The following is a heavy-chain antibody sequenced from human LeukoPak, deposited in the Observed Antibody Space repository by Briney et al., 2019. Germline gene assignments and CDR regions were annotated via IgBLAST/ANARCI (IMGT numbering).Heavy chain of an antibody. D-gene: IGHD6-19*01. CDR2: IYYSGST. CDR1: GGSISSYY. J-gene: IGHJ5*02. CDR3: AKGLLGIAVAGTTFRFDP. Sequence: PSETLSLTCTVSGGSISSYYWSWIRQPPGKGLEWIGYIYYSGSTNYNPSLKSRVTISVDTSKNQFSPKLSSVTAADTAVYYCAKGLLGIAVAGTTFRFDPWGQGTLVTVSS. V-gene: IGHV4-59*01.